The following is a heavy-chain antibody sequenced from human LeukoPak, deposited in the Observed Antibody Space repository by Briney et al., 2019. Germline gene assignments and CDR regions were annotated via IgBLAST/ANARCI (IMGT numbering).Heavy chain of an antibody. Sequence: SETLSLTCTVSGGSISGFYWSWIRQPPGKGLEWIGYISYSGNTNYIPSLKSRVTISVDTSKNQFSLKLSSVTAADTAVYYCARSAAADLFHYYYGMDVWGQGTTVTVSS. CDR3: ARSAAADLFHYYYGMDV. V-gene: IGHV4-59*08. J-gene: IGHJ6*02. D-gene: IGHD6-13*01. CDR1: GGSISGFY. CDR2: ISYSGNT.